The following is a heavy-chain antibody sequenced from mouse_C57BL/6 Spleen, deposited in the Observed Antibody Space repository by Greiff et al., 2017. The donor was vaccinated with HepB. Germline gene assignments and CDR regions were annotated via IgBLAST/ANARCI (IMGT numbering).Heavy chain of an antibody. D-gene: IGHD1-1*01. CDR3: ARSVTTVVATNAMDY. J-gene: IGHJ4*01. V-gene: IGHV1-64*01. CDR1: GYTFTSYW. CDR2: IHPNSGST. Sequence: VQLQQPGAELVKPGASVKLSCKASGYTFTSYWMHWVKQRPGQGLEWIGMIHPNSGSTNYNEKFKSKATLTVDKSSSTAYMQLSSLTSEDSAVYDCARSVTTVVATNAMDYWGQGTSVTVSS.